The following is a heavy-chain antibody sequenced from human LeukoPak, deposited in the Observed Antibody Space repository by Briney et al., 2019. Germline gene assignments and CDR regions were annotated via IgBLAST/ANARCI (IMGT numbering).Heavy chain of an antibody. V-gene: IGHV4-31*03. J-gene: IGHJ6*03. CDR1: GGSISSGGYY. Sequence: SETLSLTCTDSGGSISSGGYYWSWIRQHPGKGLEWIGYIYYSGSTYYNPSLKSRVTISVDTSKNQFSLKLSSVTAADTAVYYCARGNYYYYYMDVWGKGTTVTVSS. CDR2: IYYSGST. CDR3: ARGNYYYYYMDV.